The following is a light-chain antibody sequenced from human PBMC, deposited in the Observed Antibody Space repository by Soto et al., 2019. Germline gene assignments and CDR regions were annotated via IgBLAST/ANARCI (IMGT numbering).Light chain of an antibody. V-gene: IGLV2-11*01. Sequence: QSVLTQPRSVSGSPGQSATISCTGTSSDVGGYNYVSWYQQHPGKAPKLMIYDVSKRPSGVPDRFSGSKSGNTASLTISGLQAEDEADYYCCSYAGSYTLYVFGTGTKVTV. CDR3: CSYAGSYTLYV. J-gene: IGLJ1*01. CDR2: DVS. CDR1: SSDVGGYNY.